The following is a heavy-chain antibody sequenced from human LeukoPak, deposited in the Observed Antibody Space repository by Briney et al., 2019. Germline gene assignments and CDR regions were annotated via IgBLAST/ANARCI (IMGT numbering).Heavy chain of an antibody. CDR1: GYTFTSYY. D-gene: IGHD5-18*01. CDR3: ARDRDTAMGLNYFDY. Sequence: ASVKVSCKASGYTFTSYYMHWVRQAPGQGLEWMGIINPSGGSTSYAQKFQGRVTMTRDTSTSTAYMELSSLRSEDTAVYYCARDRDTAMGLNYFDYWGQGTLVTVSS. V-gene: IGHV1-46*01. CDR2: INPSGGST. J-gene: IGHJ4*02.